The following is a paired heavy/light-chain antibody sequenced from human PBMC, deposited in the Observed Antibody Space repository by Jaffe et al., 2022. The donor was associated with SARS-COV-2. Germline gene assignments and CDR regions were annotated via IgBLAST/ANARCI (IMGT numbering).Heavy chain of an antibody. D-gene: IGHD6-19*01. J-gene: IGHJ6*02. Sequence: QVQLQESGPGLVRPSGTLSLTCAVSGGSITTTNWWSWVRQPPGKGLEWIGEIYHSGSANYNASLKSRVTISVDKSKNQFSLKLDSVTAADTAVYYCARVPGYISGPRYYGTDVWGQGTTVTVAS. CDR3: ARVPGYISGPRYYGTDV. CDR2: IYHSGSA. V-gene: IGHV4-4*02. CDR1: GGSITTTNW.
Light chain of an antibody. CDR2: GAS. Sequence: EIVLTQSPGTLSLSPGERATLSCRASQSVGSSYLAWYQQKPGQAPRLLIYGASSRATGIPDRFSGSGSGTDFTLTISRLEPEDFAVYHCQQYGRSPPTFGQGTKVEIK. V-gene: IGKV3-20*01. J-gene: IGKJ1*01. CDR1: QSVGSSY. CDR3: QQYGRSPPT.